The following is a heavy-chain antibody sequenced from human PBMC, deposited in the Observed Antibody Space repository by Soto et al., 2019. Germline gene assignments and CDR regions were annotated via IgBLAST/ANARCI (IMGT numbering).Heavy chain of an antibody. D-gene: IGHD3-10*01. J-gene: IGHJ4*02. CDR2: IKEDGDEK. CDR3: ARDDEVFFAS. Sequence: GGSLRLSCVASGFTFTRYWMSWVRQAPGKGLEWVANIKEDGDEKYYVDSVKGRFTISRDNAKNSLYLQMNSLRAEDAAVYYCARDDEVFFASWGQGTLVTVSS. V-gene: IGHV3-7*01. CDR1: GFTFTRYW.